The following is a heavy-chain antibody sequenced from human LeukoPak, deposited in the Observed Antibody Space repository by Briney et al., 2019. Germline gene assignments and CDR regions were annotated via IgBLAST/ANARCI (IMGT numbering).Heavy chain of an antibody. V-gene: IGHV1-2*02. D-gene: IGHD4-17*01. J-gene: IGHJ6*03. Sequence: ASVKVSCKAFGYTFTGYYMHWVRQAPGQGLEWMGWINPNSGGTNYAQKFQGRVTMTRDTSISTAYMELSRLRSDDTAVYYCARGPSYGVYYYYYMDVWGKGTTVTVSS. CDR3: ARGPSYGVYYYYYMDV. CDR2: INPNSGGT. CDR1: GYTFTGYY.